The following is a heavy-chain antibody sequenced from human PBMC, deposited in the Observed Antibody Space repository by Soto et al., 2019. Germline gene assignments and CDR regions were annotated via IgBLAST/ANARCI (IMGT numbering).Heavy chain of an antibody. CDR3: AKWNEMKRSFDD. Sequence: PSETLSLTCTVSAGYITNYYWNWIRQPPEKGLEWIGFIHHTGNSMSNPSLRSRLTMSVDTTEGQISLNLRAVTAADTAVYYCAKWNEMKRSFDDWGQGILVTVSS. CDR1: AGYITNYY. V-gene: IGHV4-59*01. D-gene: IGHD1-1*01. J-gene: IGHJ4*02. CDR2: IHHTGNS.